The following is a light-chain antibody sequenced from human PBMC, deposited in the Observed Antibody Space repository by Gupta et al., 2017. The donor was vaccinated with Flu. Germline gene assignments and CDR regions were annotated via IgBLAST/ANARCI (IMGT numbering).Light chain of an antibody. CDR2: LNSDGSH. V-gene: IGLV4-69*01. CDR3: QTWDTGIRV. J-gene: IGLJ3*02. CDR1: SGHSSYS. Sequence: QVVLTQSPSASASLGASVKLTCTLSSGHSSYSIAWHQQQPERGPRYLMKLNSDGSHTKGDGIPDGFSGSSSGAERYLTISSLQSEDEADYYCQTWDTGIRVFGGGTKLTVL.